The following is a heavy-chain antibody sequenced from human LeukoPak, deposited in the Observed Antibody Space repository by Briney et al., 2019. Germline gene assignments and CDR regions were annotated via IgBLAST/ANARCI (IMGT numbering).Heavy chain of an antibody. Sequence: SETLSLTCTVSVGSHSSYYWSWIRQPAAKGLEWIGRIYTSGSTNYNPSLKSRVTMSVDTSKNQFSLKLSSVTAADTAVYYCAGSYSGNYYVFDYWGQGTLVTVSS. D-gene: IGHD1-26*01. CDR3: AGSYSGNYYVFDY. CDR2: IYTSGST. J-gene: IGHJ4*02. CDR1: VGSHSSYY. V-gene: IGHV4-4*07.